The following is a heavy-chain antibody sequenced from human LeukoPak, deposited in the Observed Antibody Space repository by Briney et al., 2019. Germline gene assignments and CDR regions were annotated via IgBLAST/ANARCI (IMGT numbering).Heavy chain of an antibody. CDR3: ARTTVTGDYDRFDP. CDR2: IKQDGSEK. D-gene: IGHD4-17*01. CDR1: GFTFSSYW. V-gene: IGHV3-7*01. J-gene: IGHJ5*02. Sequence: GGSLRLSCAASGFTFSSYWMSWVRQAPGKGLEWVANIKQDGSEKYYVDSVKGRFTISRDNAKNSLYLQMNSLRAEDTAVYYCARTTVTGDYDRFDPWGQGTLVTVSS.